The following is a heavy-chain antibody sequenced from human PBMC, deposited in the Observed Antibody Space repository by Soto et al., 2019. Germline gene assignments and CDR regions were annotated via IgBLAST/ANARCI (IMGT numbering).Heavy chain of an antibody. D-gene: IGHD3-22*01. CDR3: TRVVEINYFDSLYYVLDV. J-gene: IGHJ6*02. V-gene: IGHV3-49*04. Sequence: LRLSCASCRFDVSVNDMSWVRPAPGKGLEWVSIIYSGGTTEYAASVRGRFTISRDDSKNIAYLQMTSLKTEDTAVYYCTRVVEINYFDSLYYVLDVWGQGTTVTVSS. CDR1: RFDVSVND. CDR2: IYSGGTT.